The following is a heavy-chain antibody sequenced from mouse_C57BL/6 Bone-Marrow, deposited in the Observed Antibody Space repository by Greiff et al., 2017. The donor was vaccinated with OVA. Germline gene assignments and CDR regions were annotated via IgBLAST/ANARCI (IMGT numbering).Heavy chain of an antibody. D-gene: IGHD3-3*01. CDR2: IDPSDSYT. J-gene: IGHJ2*01. V-gene: IGHV1-50*01. Sequence: QVQLQQPGAELVKPGASVKLSCKASGYTFTSYWMQWVKQRPGQGLEWIGEIDPSDSYTNYNQKFKGKATLTVDTTSSTAYMQLSSLTSEDSAVYYCARPGTRGVYFDYWGQGTTLTVSS. CDR3: ARPGTRGVYFDY. CDR1: GYTFTSYW.